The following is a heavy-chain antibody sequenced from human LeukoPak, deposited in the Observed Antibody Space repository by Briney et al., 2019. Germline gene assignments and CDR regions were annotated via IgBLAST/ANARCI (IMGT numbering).Heavy chain of an antibody. J-gene: IGHJ4*02. V-gene: IGHV1-69*06. Sequence: SVKVSCKASGGTFSSYAISWVRQAPGQGLEWMGGIIPIFGTVSYAQKFQGRVTITADKSTSTAYMELSSLRSEDTAVYYCARGHQYFDWLLSGFDYWGQGTLVTVSS. CDR2: IIPIFGTV. CDR3: ARGHQYFDWLLSGFDY. D-gene: IGHD3-9*01. CDR1: GGTFSSYA.